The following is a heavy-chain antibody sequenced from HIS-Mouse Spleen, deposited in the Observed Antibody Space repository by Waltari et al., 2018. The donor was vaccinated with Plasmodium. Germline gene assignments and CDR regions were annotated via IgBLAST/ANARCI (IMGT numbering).Heavy chain of an antibody. V-gene: IGHV3-33*06. CDR1: GFTFGSYG. CDR2: IWYDGSNK. Sequence: QVQLVESGGGVVQPGRSLRLSWAGSGFTFGSYGMHWVRQAPGKGLEWVAVIWYDGSNKYYADSVKGRFTISRDNSKNTLYLQMNSLRAEDTAVYYCAKEEGNWNDDDAFDIWGQGTMVTVSS. CDR3: AKEEGNWNDDDAFDI. D-gene: IGHD1-1*01. J-gene: IGHJ3*02.